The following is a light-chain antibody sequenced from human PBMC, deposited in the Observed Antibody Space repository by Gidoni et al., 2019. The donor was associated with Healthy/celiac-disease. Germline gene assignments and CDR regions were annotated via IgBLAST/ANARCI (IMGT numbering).Light chain of an antibody. V-gene: IGLV2-14*01. CDR2: EVS. CDR1: SSGVGGYNY. J-gene: IGLJ2*01. Sequence: QSALTQPASVSGSPGKSITISCSGTSSGVGGYNYVSWYQQHPGKAPKLMLYEVSNRTSGVSNRFSGSKSGNTASLTISGLQAEDEADYYCSSYTSSSTLCVFGGGTKLTVL. CDR3: SSYTSSSTLCV.